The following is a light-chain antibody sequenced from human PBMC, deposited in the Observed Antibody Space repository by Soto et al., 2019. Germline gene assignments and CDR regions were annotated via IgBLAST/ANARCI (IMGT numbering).Light chain of an antibody. V-gene: IGKV3-11*01. CDR1: QSVSSY. J-gene: IGKJ4*01. CDR2: DAS. Sequence: EIVLTQSPSSLSSSVGDRVTITCRASQSVSSYLAWYQQKPGQAPRLLIYDASNRATGIPARFSGSGSGTDFTLTISSLEPEDFAVYYCQQRSNWPRLTFGGGTKVDIK. CDR3: QQRSNWPRLT.